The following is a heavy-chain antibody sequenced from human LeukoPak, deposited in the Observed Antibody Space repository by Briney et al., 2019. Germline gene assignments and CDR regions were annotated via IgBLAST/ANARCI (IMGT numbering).Heavy chain of an antibody. CDR3: ARDGVRSGYHEGPDY. Sequence: GGSLRLSCAASGFAFSSYGMHWVRQAPGKGLEWVAVIWYDGSNKYLADSVRGRFTISRDNSKNTLYLQMNSLRAEDTAVYYCARDGVRSGYHEGPDYWGQGTLVTVSS. J-gene: IGHJ4*02. CDR2: IWYDGSNK. V-gene: IGHV3-33*01. D-gene: IGHD3-22*01. CDR1: GFAFSSYG.